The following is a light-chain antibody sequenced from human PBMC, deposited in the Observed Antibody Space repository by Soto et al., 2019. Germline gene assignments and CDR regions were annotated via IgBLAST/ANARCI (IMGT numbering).Light chain of an antibody. V-gene: IGLV1-44*01. Sequence: QSVLTQPPSASGTPGQRVTISCSGSSSNVGSNSVNWYQHFPGTAPKLVIFEVLKRPSGVSHRFSGSKSANTASLTISGLQAEDEADYYCCSYTGANSWVFGGGTKLTVL. CDR2: EVL. J-gene: IGLJ3*02. CDR3: CSYTGANSWV. CDR1: SSNVGSNS.